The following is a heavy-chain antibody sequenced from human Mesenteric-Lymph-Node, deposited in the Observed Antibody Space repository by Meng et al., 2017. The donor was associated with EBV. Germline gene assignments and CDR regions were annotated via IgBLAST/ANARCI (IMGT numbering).Heavy chain of an antibody. D-gene: IGHD3-10*01. J-gene: IGHJ5*02. Sequence: PGLVSLPGTLFPTSAFYGGSSGIGLWLNWVRPPTAKGLEWMGQIYHSEITYYNPSLADRITISVDKSKNILSLNLTSVTDADTAVYFCASRNGSGSYVGFDPWGQGTLVTVSS. CDR1: GGSSGIGLW. CDR2: IYHSEIT. V-gene: IGHV4-4*01. CDR3: ASRNGSGSYVGFDP.